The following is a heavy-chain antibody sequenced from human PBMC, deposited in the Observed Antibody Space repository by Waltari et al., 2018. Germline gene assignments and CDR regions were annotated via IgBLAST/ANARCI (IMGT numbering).Heavy chain of an antibody. V-gene: IGHV3-21*01. Sequence: EVQLVESGGGLVKPGGSLRLSCAASGFNFSSYSMNWVRQAPGKGLEWFSSISSSSSYIYYADSVKGRFTISRDNAKNSLYLQMNSLRAEDTAVYYCASEGNYDFWSTNWFDPWGQGTLVTVSS. CDR3: ASEGNYDFWSTNWFDP. CDR1: GFNFSSYS. J-gene: IGHJ5*02. CDR2: ISSSSSYI. D-gene: IGHD3-3*01.